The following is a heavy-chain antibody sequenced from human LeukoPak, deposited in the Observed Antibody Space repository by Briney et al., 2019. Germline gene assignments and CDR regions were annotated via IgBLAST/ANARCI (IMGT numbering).Heavy chain of an antibody. CDR3: ASSIAAAGITPGNFDY. Sequence: PGASVKVSCKASGYTFTGYDINWVRQATGQGLEWMGWMNPNSGNTGYAQKFQGRVTMTRNTSISTAYMELSSLRSEDTAVYYCASSIAAAGITPGNFDYWGRGTLVTVSS. J-gene: IGHJ4*02. V-gene: IGHV1-8*01. CDR2: MNPNSGNT. D-gene: IGHD6-13*01. CDR1: GYTFTGYD.